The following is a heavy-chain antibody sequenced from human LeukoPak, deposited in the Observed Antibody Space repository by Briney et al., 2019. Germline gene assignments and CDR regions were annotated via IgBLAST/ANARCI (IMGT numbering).Heavy chain of an antibody. Sequence: QPGGSLRLSCAASGFSFSGYAMSWVRQAPGKGLGWVSTISGSGGSTYYADSVKGRFTFPRDNTKNPLNLQMNSLRAEDTDIYYCAKVFGYCSGGSCFTFPFDYWGQGTLVTVSS. CDR1: GFSFSGYA. D-gene: IGHD2-15*01. CDR3: AKVFGYCSGGSCFTFPFDY. J-gene: IGHJ4*02. CDR2: ISGSGGST. V-gene: IGHV3-23*01.